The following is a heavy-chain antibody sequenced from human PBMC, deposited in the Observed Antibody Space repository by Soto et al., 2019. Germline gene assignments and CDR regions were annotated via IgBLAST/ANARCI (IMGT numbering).Heavy chain of an antibody. CDR3: ARMTAAGYFDY. CDR2: ISGSGSNT. Sequence: PGGSLRLSCAASGFTFSSYAMNWVRQAPGKGLEWVSTISGSGSNTYFADSARGRFTISRVNSRNTLYLQMNRLRAEDTAVFYCARMTAAGYFDYWGQGTLVTVSS. V-gene: IGHV3-23*01. D-gene: IGHD6-13*01. J-gene: IGHJ4*02. CDR1: GFTFSSYA.